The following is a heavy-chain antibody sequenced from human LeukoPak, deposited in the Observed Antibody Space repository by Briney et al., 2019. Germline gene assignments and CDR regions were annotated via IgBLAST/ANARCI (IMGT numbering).Heavy chain of an antibody. J-gene: IGHJ4*02. Sequence: SETLSLTCTVSGGSISSYYWSWIRQPPGKGLEWIGYIYYSGSTNYNPSLKSRVTISVDTSKNQFSLKLSSVTAADTAVYYCARAPWTTVAGSLYYFDYWGQGTPVTVSS. CDR2: IYYSGST. CDR3: ARAPWTTVAGSLYYFDY. V-gene: IGHV4-59*08. D-gene: IGHD6-19*01. CDR1: GGSISSYY.